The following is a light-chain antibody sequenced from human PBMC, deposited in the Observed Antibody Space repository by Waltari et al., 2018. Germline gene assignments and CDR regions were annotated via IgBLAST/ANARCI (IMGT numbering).Light chain of an antibody. CDR2: KAS. J-gene: IGKJ4*01. V-gene: IGKV1-5*03. Sequence: DIQLTQSPSTLSASVGDRVTTTCRASQSISSWLAWYQQKPGKAPKLLIYKASSLESGVPSRFSGSGSGTEFTLTISSLQPDDFATYYCQQYNSYPLTFGGGTKVEIK. CDR3: QQYNSYPLT. CDR1: QSISSW.